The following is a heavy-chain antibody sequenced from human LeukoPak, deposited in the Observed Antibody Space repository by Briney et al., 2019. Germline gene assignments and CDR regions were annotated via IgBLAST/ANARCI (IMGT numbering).Heavy chain of an antibody. V-gene: IGHV3-30*18. CDR2: VSYDGNLQ. D-gene: IGHD4-17*01. Sequence: GGSLRLSCAASGFIFSNYAIHWVHQAPGRGLEWVAAVSYDGNLQHYADAVKGRFTVSRDNSKNTVFLQINSLRTDDSAVYWCVKVYPTVTTSSVLGSWGQGTLVTVSS. CDR1: GFIFSNYA. J-gene: IGHJ4*02. CDR3: VKVYPTVTTSSVLGS.